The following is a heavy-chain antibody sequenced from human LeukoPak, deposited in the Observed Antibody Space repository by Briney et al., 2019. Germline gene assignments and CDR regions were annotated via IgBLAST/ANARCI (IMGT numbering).Heavy chain of an antibody. CDR3: ARHGTSSRRTGYLDY. J-gene: IGHJ4*02. D-gene: IGHD6-6*01. Sequence: PSETLSLTCTVSGGSISGYYWSWIRQPPGKGLEWIGYIYYSGSTNYNPSLNSRVTISVDTSKNQFSLKVSSVTAPDTAVYYCARHGTSSRRTGYLDYWGQGTLVTVSS. CDR2: IYYSGST. V-gene: IGHV4-59*08. CDR1: GGSISGYY.